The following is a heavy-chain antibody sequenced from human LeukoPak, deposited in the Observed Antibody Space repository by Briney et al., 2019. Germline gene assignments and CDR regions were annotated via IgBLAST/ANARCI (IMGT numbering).Heavy chain of an antibody. CDR2: IYTSGST. CDR3: ARDQTSGAIYGFWSGYFDWFDP. CDR1: GGSISSYY. J-gene: IGHJ5*02. D-gene: IGHD3-3*01. Sequence: SETLSLTCTVSGGSISSYYWSWIRQPAGKGLEWIGRIYTSGSTNYNPSLKSRVTMSVDTSKNQFSLKLSSVTAADTAVYYCARDQTSGAIYGFWSGYFDWFDPWGQGTLVTVSS. V-gene: IGHV4-4*07.